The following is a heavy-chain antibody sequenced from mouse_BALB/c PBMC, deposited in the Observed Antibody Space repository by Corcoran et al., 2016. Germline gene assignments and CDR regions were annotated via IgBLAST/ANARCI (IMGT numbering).Heavy chain of an antibody. Sequence: QVQLQQSGAELARPGASVKLSCKASGYTFTDYYINWVKQRTGQGLEWIGEIYPGSGNTYYNEKFKGKATLTADKSSSTAYMQLSSLTSEDSAVYFCASGTTRSWFAYWGQGTLVTVSA. J-gene: IGHJ3*01. CDR2: IYPGSGNT. D-gene: IGHD2-12*01. CDR3: ASGTTRSWFAY. CDR1: GYTFTDYY. V-gene: IGHV1-77*01.